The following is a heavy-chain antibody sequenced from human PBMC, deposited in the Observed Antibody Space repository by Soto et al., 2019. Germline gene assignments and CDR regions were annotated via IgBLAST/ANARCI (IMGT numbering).Heavy chain of an antibody. Sequence: QVQLQESGPGLVKPSDTLSLTCAVSGYSISSSNWWGWIRQPPGKGLEWIGYIYYSGTTYYNPSLKSRVTTSVDTSTNQFSLQLTSVTAVDTAVYYCARREIQGPIDYWGQGTLVTVSS. J-gene: IGHJ4*02. D-gene: IGHD1-26*01. CDR3: ARREIQGPIDY. CDR1: GYSISSSNW. V-gene: IGHV4-28*01. CDR2: IYYSGTT.